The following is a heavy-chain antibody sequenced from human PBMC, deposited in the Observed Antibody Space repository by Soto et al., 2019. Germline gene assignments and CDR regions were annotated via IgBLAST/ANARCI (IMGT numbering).Heavy chain of an antibody. V-gene: IGHV1-69*13. D-gene: IGHD4-17*01. CDR2: IIPIFGTA. Sequence: GASVNVSCKASGGTFSSYAISWVRQAPGQGLEWMGGIIPIFGTANYAQKFQGRVTITADESTSTAYMELSSLRSEDTAVYYCARGVYGAYDSGWFDPWGQGTLVTVSS. CDR1: GGTFSSYA. J-gene: IGHJ5*02. CDR3: ARGVYGAYDSGWFDP.